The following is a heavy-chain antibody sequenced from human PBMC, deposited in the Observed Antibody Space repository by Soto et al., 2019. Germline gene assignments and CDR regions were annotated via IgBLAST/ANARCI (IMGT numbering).Heavy chain of an antibody. V-gene: IGHV4-59*01. CDR1: GDSISSYY. CDR3: ARGFFSFRWDPLYY. J-gene: IGHJ4*02. CDR2: IYHSGNT. Sequence: SETLSLPCSVPGDSISSYYWRWVRQPPGKGLEWIGYIYHSGNTNYNPSLRGRVTISDDTSKNDFSLKLSSVTASDTAVYYCARGFFSFRWDPLYYWGQGSPVTVSS. D-gene: IGHD1-26*01.